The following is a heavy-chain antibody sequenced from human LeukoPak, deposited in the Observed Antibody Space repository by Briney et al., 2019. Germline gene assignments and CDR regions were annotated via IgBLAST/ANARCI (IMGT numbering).Heavy chain of an antibody. CDR1: GFTFSNYR. CDR2: IKQDGSEK. Sequence: GGSLRLSCAASGFTFSNYRMNWVRQAPGKGLEWVANIKQDGSEKYYVDSVKGRFTIPRDNAKNSLYLQMNSLRAEDTAVYYCARDNLYGDYTGWYFDLWGRGTLVTVSS. D-gene: IGHD4-17*01. J-gene: IGHJ2*01. V-gene: IGHV3-7*01. CDR3: ARDNLYGDYTGWYFDL.